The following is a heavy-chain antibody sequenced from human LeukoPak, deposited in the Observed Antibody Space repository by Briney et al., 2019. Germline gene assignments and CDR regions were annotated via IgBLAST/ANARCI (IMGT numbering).Heavy chain of an antibody. CDR2: IYPGDSDT. Sequence: GASLKISCKGSGYSFTSYWIGWVRQMPGKGLEWMGIIYPGDSDTRYSPSFQGQVTISADKSISTAYLQWSSLKASDTAMYYCAGTYCGGVCSRADAFDIWGQGTMVTVSS. CDR1: GYSFTSYW. J-gene: IGHJ3*02. D-gene: IGHD2-21*02. V-gene: IGHV5-51*01. CDR3: AGTYCGGVCSRADAFDI.